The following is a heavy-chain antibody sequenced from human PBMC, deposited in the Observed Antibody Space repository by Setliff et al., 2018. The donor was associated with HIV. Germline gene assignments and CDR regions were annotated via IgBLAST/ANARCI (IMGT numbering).Heavy chain of an antibody. Sequence: GESLKISCRASGYTFTNYWIGWVRQMPGKGLEWMGMIYPSDSDTRYSPSFQGQVTISVDKSISTAYLQWSSLKASDTAMYYCATSPGTYSDSSASYFDYWGQGTLVTVSS. V-gene: IGHV5-51*01. J-gene: IGHJ4*02. CDR2: IYPSDSDT. D-gene: IGHD6-6*01. CDR3: ATSPGTYSDSSASYFDY. CDR1: GYTFTNYW.